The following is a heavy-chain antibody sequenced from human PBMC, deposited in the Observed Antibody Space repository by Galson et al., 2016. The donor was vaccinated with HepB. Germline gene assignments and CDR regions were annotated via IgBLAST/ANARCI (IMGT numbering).Heavy chain of an antibody. D-gene: IGHD3-22*01. CDR1: GFTFSTCA. CDR3: AKGGRDTSGYEN. J-gene: IGHJ3*01. V-gene: IGHV3-23*01. CDR2: ISGSGSST. Sequence: SLRLSCAASGFTFSTCAMSWVRQAPGKGLEWVSLISGSGSSTFYADSVKGRFTISRDNSKNTLHLQMNSLRVEDTAVYYCAKGGRDTSGYENWGQGTVVTVSS.